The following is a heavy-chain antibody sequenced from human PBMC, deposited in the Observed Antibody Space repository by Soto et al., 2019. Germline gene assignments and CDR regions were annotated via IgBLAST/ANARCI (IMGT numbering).Heavy chain of an antibody. CDR2: ISYDGSNK. V-gene: IGHV3-30-3*01. CDR3: ARDATLEYCGGDCYDFDY. CDR1: GFTFSSYA. Sequence: GGSLRLSCAASGFTFSSYAMHWVRQAPGKGLEWVAVISYDGSNKYYADSVKGRFTISRDNSKNTLYLQMNSLRAEDTAVYYCARDATLEYCGGDCYDFDYWGQGTLVTVSS. J-gene: IGHJ4*02. D-gene: IGHD2-21*02.